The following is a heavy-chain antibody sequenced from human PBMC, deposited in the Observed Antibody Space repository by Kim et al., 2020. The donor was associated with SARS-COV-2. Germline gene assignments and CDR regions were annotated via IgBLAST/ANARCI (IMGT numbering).Heavy chain of an antibody. CDR1: AGSISTYY. J-gene: IGHJ4*01. V-gene: IGHV4-59*01. CDR3: ARVQFYDINNYYTPGGLDF. CDR2: VYYNGKA. D-gene: IGHD3-22*01. Sequence: SETLSLTCTVSAGSISTYYWSWIRQPPGKGLEWIGNVYYNGKANYNASLESRVTILVDTSKNQFSLELRSLTAADTAMYYCARVQFYDINNYYTPGGLDFWGHGTLVTVSS.